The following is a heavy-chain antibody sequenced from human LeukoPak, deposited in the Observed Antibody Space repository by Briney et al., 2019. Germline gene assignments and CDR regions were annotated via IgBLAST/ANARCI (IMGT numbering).Heavy chain of an antibody. CDR1: GYTFTSYY. J-gene: IGHJ5*02. CDR3: ARGYLQGLRFLEWFPYNWFDP. D-gene: IGHD3-3*01. Sequence: ASVKVSCKASGYTFTSYYMHWVRQAPGQGLEWMGIINPSGGSTSYAQKFQGRVTMTRDTSTSTVYMELSSLRSEDTAVYYCARGYLQGLRFLEWFPYNWFDPWGQGTLVTVSS. V-gene: IGHV1-46*01. CDR2: INPSGGST.